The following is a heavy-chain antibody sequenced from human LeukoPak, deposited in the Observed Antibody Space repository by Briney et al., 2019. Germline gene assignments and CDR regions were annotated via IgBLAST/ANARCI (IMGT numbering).Heavy chain of an antibody. J-gene: IGHJ4*02. CDR1: GFTFSGYT. Sequence: GGSLRLACEASGFTFSGYTMTWVRQAPGKGLAWVSALSASGGSTHYADSVKGRFTISRDNSKNTLYLQMRSLRAEDTAVYYCANATHRRELLVAFDYWGQGTPVTVSS. CDR3: ANATHRRELLVAFDY. CDR2: LSASGGST. V-gene: IGHV3-23*01. D-gene: IGHD1-26*01.